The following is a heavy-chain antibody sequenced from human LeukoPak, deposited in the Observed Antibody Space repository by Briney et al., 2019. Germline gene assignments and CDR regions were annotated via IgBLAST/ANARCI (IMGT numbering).Heavy chain of an antibody. CDR2: INSDGSGT. CDR3: AREHCSGGSCYSGDY. CDR1: GFTFSSYW. J-gene: IGHJ4*02. D-gene: IGHD2-15*01. Sequence: GGSLRLSCAASGFTFSSYWMHWVRQAPGKGLVWVSRINSDGSGTSYADSVKGRFTISRDNSKNTLYLQMNSLRAEDTAVYYCAREHCSGGSCYSGDYWGQGTLVTVSS. V-gene: IGHV3-74*01.